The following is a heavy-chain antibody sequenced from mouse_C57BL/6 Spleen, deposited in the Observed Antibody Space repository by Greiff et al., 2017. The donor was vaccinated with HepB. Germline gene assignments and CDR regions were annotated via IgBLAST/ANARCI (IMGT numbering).Heavy chain of an antibody. Sequence: QVQLKQSGAELARPGASVKMSCKASGYTFTSYTMHWVKQRPGQGLEWIGYINPSSGYTKYNQKFKDKATLTADKSSSTAYMQLSSLTSEDSAVYYCARDEANWDSWFAYWGQGTLVTVSA. CDR1: GYTFTSYT. CDR3: ARDEANWDSWFAY. D-gene: IGHD4-1*01. V-gene: IGHV1-4*01. J-gene: IGHJ3*01. CDR2: INPSSGYT.